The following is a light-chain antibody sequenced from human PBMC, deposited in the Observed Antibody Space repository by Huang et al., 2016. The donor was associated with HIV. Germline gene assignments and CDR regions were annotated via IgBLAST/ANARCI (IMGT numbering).Light chain of an antibody. J-gene: IGKJ4*01. CDR1: QSLVHSDGNTY. Sequence: DVVMTQSPLSLPVTLGQPASISCRSSQSLVHSDGNTYLNWFQQRPGQSPRRLIYKVSNRDSGVPDRFSGSGSGTDFTLKISRVEAEDVGVYYCMQGTQLTFGGGTKVEIK. CDR3: MQGTQLT. V-gene: IGKV2-30*02. CDR2: KVS.